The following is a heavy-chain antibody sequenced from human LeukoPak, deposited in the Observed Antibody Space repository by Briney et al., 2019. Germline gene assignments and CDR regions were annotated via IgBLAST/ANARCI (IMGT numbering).Heavy chain of an antibody. CDR2: MSYEETYK. CDR1: GFSVRDYA. Sequence: GGSLRLSCAASGFSVRDYAMHWVRQAPGKGLEWVAVMSYEETYKNYAEAVKGRFTISRDNSKNTLYLQMNSLRAEDTAVYYCARPGMGSGWYGAFDIWGQGTMVTVSS. J-gene: IGHJ3*02. CDR3: ARPGMGSGWYGAFDI. D-gene: IGHD6-19*01. V-gene: IGHV3-30*14.